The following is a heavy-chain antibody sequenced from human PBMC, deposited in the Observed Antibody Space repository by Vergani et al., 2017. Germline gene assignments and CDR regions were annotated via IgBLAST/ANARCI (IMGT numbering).Heavy chain of an antibody. CDR3: AKMISAVPAARAANWCDP. CDR1: GFTFSSYA. V-gene: IGHV3-23*01. CDR2: ISGSGGST. D-gene: IGHD2-2*01. J-gene: IGHJ5*02. Sequence: EVQLLESGGGLVQPGGSLRLSCAASGFTFSSYAMSWVRQAPGKGLEWVSAISGSGGSTYYADSVKGRFTISRDNSKNTLYLQMNSLRAEDTAVYYCAKMISAVPAARAANWCDPWGQGTLVTVSS.